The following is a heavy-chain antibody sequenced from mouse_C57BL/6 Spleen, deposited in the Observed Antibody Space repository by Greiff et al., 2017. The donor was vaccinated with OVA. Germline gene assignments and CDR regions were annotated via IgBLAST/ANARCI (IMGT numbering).Heavy chain of an antibody. CDR2: IYPGDGDT. CDR1: GYAFSSSW. D-gene: IGHD1-1*01. Sequence: QVQLQQSGPELVKPGASVKISCKASGYAFSSSWMNWVKQRPGKGLEWIGRIYPGDGDTNYNGKFKGKATLTADKSSSTAYMQLRSLTSEDSAVNFCARITTVVALRYFDVWGTGTTVTVSS. J-gene: IGHJ1*03. V-gene: IGHV1-82*01. CDR3: ARITTVVALRYFDV.